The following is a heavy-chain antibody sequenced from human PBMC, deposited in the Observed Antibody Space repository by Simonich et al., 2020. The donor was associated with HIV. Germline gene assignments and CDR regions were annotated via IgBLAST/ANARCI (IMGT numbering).Heavy chain of an antibody. CDR3: ARELLQYCSGSSCYYFDY. D-gene: IGHD2-15*01. V-gene: IGHV3-7*01. J-gene: IGHJ4*02. CDR1: GFTFSTFW. Sequence: EVQLVESGGGLVQPGGSLRLSCAASGFTFSTFWMSWVRQAPGRGLEGEANIRQKGIEKYYVDSVKGRFTIARDNAKNSLYLQMSSLRAEDTAVYYCARELLQYCSGSSCYYFDYWGQGTLVTVSS. CDR2: IRQKGIEK.